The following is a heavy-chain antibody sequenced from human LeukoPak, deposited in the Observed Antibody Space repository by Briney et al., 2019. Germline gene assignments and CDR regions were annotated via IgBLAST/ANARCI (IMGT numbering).Heavy chain of an antibody. CDR1: GYSISGGYF. CDR3: ARVTRNSGWFFDY. V-gene: IGHV4-38-2*01. Sequence: AETLSLSCDDSGYSISGGYFWGWIRQPPGMGLEWIGSTAHRGSTYYNPSLKGRVSISIDGSKNQFSLSLTSVTAADTAIYYCARVTRNSGWFFDYSGQGTQPTVSS. J-gene: IGHJ4*02. CDR2: TAHRGST. D-gene: IGHD6-19*01.